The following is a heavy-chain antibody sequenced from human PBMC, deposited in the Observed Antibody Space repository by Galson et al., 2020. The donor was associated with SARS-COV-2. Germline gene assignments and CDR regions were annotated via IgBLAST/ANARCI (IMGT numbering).Heavy chain of an antibody. CDR2: IWYDGSNK. J-gene: IGHJ4*02. CDR3: ARGPYDYVWGSYRYTRAVFFDY. D-gene: IGHD3-16*02. Sequence: GGSLRLSCAASGFTFSSYGMHWVRQAPGKGLEWVAVIWYDGSNKYYADSVKGRFTISRDNSKNTLYLQMNSLRAEDTAVYYCARGPYDYVWGSYRYTRAVFFDYWGQGTLVTVSS. V-gene: IGHV3-33*01. CDR1: GFTFSSYG.